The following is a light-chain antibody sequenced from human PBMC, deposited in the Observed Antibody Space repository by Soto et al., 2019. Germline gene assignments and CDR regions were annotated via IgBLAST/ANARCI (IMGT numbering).Light chain of an antibody. CDR2: WAS. Sequence: DIVMTQSPDSLAVSLGERATINCKSSQSVLYSSNNKNYLAWYQQRPGQPPNLLIYWASTRESGVPDRFSGSGSGTDFTPTISSLQAEDVAIYYCQQYFSFPWPFGQGTKVEIK. CDR3: QQYFSFPWP. CDR1: QSVLYSSNNKNY. V-gene: IGKV4-1*01. J-gene: IGKJ1*01.